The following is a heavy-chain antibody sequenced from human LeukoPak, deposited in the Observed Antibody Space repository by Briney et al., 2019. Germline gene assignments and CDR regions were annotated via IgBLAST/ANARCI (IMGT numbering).Heavy chain of an antibody. Sequence: ASVKVSCKASGYTFTTYSISWVRQAPGQGLEWLGWISAYNGDANYAQKVQGRITMTTDTSTTTAYMELRSLRSDDTAVYYCARETTEPFDYWGQGTLVTVSS. D-gene: IGHD4-17*01. V-gene: IGHV1-18*01. CDR1: GYTFTTYS. CDR3: ARETTEPFDY. J-gene: IGHJ4*02. CDR2: ISAYNGDA.